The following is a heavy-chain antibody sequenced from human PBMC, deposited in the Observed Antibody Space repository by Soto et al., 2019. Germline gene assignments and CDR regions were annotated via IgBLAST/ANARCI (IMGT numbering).Heavy chain of an antibody. CDR3: GRGRSGQIVIFY. D-gene: IGHD1-26*01. Sequence: GASVKASCKASRYIFTEYPIHWVRQAPGQGLEFMGLINTDNGGAGSAQQFRGRVTMTMDTSITTVYMELSNLSPDDTAVYYCGRGRSGQIVIFYWGQGTPVTVS. CDR1: RYIFTEYP. V-gene: IGHV1-2*02. J-gene: IGHJ4*02. CDR2: INTDNGGA.